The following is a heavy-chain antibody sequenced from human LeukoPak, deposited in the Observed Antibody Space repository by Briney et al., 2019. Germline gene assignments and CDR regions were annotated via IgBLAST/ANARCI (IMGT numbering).Heavy chain of an antibody. CDR1: GYTFTSYG. CDR2: ISAYNGNT. J-gene: IGHJ6*03. CDR3: ASGNDFWSGSSPMDV. V-gene: IGHV1-18*01. Sequence: GASVKVSCKASGYTFTSYGISWVRQAPGQGLEWMGWISAYNGNTNYAQKLQGRVTTTTDTSTSTAYMELRSLRSDDTAVYYCASGNDFWSGSSPMDVWGKGTTVTVSS. D-gene: IGHD3-3*01.